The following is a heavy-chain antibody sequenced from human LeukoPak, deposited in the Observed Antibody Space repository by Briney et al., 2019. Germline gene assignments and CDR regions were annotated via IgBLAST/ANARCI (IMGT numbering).Heavy chain of an antibody. CDR1: GYTFTGYY. CDR2: INPHSGGT. D-gene: IGHD3-10*01. J-gene: IGHJ4*02. V-gene: IGHV1-2*02. Sequence: ASVKVSCKASGYTFTGYYMHWVRQAPGQGLEWMGWINPHSGGTNYAQKSQGRVTMTRDTSISTAYMELSRLRSDDTAVYYCARPMVRGVIIAYFDYWGQGTLVTVSS. CDR3: ARPMVRGVIIAYFDY.